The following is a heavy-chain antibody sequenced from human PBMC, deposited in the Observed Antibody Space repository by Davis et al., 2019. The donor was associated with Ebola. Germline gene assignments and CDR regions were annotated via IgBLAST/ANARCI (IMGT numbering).Heavy chain of an antibody. V-gene: IGHV3-66*02. Sequence: GESLKISCSASGFTVSTNYMSWVRQAPGKGLEWLSAMYPVATTYYADPVKGRFTLSRDNSKNTLYLQINSLHQGPIGLPPGTLLQEHLWG. CDR1: GFTVSTNY. J-gene: IGHJ6*01. CDR2: MYPVATT. CDR3: TLLQEHL.